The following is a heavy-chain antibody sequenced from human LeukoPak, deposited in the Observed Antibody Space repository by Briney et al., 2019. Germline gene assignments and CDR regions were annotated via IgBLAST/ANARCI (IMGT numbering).Heavy chain of an antibody. CDR3: ASIPYDFWSGPLSYYFDY. CDR2: IYHSGST. Sequence: SETLSLTCAVSGYSISSGYYWGWIRQPPGKGPEWIGSIYHSGSTYYNPSLKSRVTISVDTSKNQFSLKLSSVTAADTAVYYCASIPYDFWSGPLSYYFDYWGQGTLVTVSS. CDR1: GYSISSGYY. J-gene: IGHJ4*02. D-gene: IGHD3-3*01. V-gene: IGHV4-38-2*01.